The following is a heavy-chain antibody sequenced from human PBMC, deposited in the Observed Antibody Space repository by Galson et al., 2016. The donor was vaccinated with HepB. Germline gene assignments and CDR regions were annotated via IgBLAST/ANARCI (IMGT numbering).Heavy chain of an antibody. D-gene: IGHD4-11*01. CDR2: LSGSGGST. V-gene: IGHV3-23*01. CDR3: AKEGVAYSNYVYGMDV. Sequence: SLRLSCAASGFAFTTYAMSWVRQAPGKGLEWVSSLSGSGGSTYDADAVKGRFTISRDNSKNTLDLQMNSLRAEDTAAYYCAKEGVAYSNYVYGMDVWGQGTTVTVSS. CDR1: GFAFTTYA. J-gene: IGHJ6*02.